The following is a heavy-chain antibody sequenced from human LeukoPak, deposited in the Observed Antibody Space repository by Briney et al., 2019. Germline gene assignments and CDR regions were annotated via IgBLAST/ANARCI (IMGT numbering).Heavy chain of an antibody. CDR3: ARDSRGRSNWFDP. Sequence: PGRSLRLSCAASGFTFSTYTMNWVRQAPGKGLEWVSSIYGSSTYIYYADSVKGRFTISRDNTKNSLYLQMNSLRAEDTAVYYCARDSRGRSNWFDPWGQGTLVTVSS. V-gene: IGHV3-21*01. J-gene: IGHJ5*02. CDR2: IYGSSTYI. D-gene: IGHD3-16*01. CDR1: GFTFSTYT.